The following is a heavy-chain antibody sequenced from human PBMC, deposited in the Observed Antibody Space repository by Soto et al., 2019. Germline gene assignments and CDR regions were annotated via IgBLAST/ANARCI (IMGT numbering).Heavy chain of an antibody. CDR3: ARGSGYSNSWFTNNWFDP. CDR1: GGSFSGYY. CDR2: INHSGST. D-gene: IGHD6-13*01. Sequence: SETLSLTCAVYGGSFSGYYWSWIRQPPGKGLEWIGEINHSGSTNYNPSLKSRVTISVDTSKNQFSLKLSSVTAADTAVYYCARGSGYSNSWFTNNWFDPWGQGTLVTVSS. J-gene: IGHJ5*02. V-gene: IGHV4-34*01.